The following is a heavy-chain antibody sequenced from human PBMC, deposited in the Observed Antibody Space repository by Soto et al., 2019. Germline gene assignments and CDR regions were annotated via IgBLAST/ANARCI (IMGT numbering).Heavy chain of an antibody. Sequence: GGSLRLSCAASGFTFTEYYMSWILQAPGKGLEWVSYISSSGSTIYYADSVKGRFTISRDNAKNSLYLQMNSLRAEDTAVYYCARVLVFYGGFDPWGQGTLVTVSS. CDR1: GFTFTEYY. D-gene: IGHD2-21*02. CDR2: ISSSGSTI. V-gene: IGHV3-11*01. CDR3: ARVLVFYGGFDP. J-gene: IGHJ5*02.